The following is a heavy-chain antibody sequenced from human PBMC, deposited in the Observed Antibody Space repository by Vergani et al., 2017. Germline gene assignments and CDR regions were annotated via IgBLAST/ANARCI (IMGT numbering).Heavy chain of an antibody. D-gene: IGHD3-22*01. J-gene: IGHJ4*02. Sequence: QLQLQESGSGLVKPSQTLSLTCAVSGGSISSGGYSWSWIRQPPGKGLEWIGYIYHSGSTYYNPSLKSRVTISVDTSKNQFSLKLSSVTAADTAVYYCARVEYYYDSSGYHFDYWGQGTLVTVSS. CDR2: IYHSGST. CDR3: ARVEYYYDSSGYHFDY. CDR1: GGSISSGGYS. V-gene: IGHV4-30-2*01.